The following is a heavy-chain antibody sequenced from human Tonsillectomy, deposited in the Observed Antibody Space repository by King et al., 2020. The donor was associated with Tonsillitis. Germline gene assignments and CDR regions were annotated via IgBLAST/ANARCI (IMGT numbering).Heavy chain of an antibody. Sequence: LQLQESGPGLVKPSETLSLTCTVSGGSISSSSYYWGWIRQPPGKGLEWIGSIYYSGSTSYNPSLKSRITISVDTSTNQFSLKLSAVTAADTAVYYCARRIGSYYYYFDYWGQGTLVTVSS. J-gene: IGHJ4*02. V-gene: IGHV4-39*01. CDR1: GGSISSSSYY. D-gene: IGHD1-26*01. CDR2: IYYSGST. CDR3: ARRIGSYYYYFDY.